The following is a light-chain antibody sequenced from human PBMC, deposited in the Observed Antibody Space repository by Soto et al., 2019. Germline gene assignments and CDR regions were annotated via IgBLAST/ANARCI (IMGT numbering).Light chain of an antibody. CDR2: GAS. CDR3: LLYFSADRYT. Sequence: EIVLTQTPGTLSLSPGERATLSCRASQSVTSSHLAWYQHKPGQAPRLLIYGASTRATCIPDRFSGSGSDTDFSLTIRRLDPEDFAMYYCLLYFSADRYTFGPGTKVQIK. V-gene: IGKV3-20*01. J-gene: IGKJ2*01. CDR1: QSVTSSH.